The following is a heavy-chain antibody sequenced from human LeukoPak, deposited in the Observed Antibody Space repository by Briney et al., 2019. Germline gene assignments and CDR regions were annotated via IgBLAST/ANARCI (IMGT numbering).Heavy chain of an antibody. Sequence: PSETLSLTCTVSGGSISSGGYYWSWIRQHPGKGLEWIGCIYYSGSTYYNPSLKSRVTISVDTSKNQFSLKLSSVTAADTAVYYCARDPGDCGGDCSPEDAFDIWGQGTMVTVSS. V-gene: IGHV4-31*03. D-gene: IGHD2-21*02. CDR2: IYYSGST. J-gene: IGHJ3*02. CDR3: ARDPGDCGGDCSPEDAFDI. CDR1: GGSISSGGYY.